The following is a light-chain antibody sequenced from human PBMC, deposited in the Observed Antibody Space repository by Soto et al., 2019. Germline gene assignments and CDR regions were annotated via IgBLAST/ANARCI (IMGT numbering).Light chain of an antibody. V-gene: IGLV2-14*02. CDR2: EVS. J-gene: IGLJ2*01. CDR1: SSDFGNYNL. Sequence: QSALTQPASVSGSPGQSITISCTGTSSDFGNYNLVSWYQQHPGKVPKLILFEVSNRPSGVSNRFSGSKSGNTASLTISGLQAEDEADYYCSSYTSSITVIFGGGTKLTVL. CDR3: SSYTSSITVI.